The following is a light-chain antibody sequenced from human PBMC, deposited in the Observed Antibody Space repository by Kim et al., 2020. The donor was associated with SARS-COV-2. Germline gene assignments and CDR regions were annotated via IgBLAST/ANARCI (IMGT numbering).Light chain of an antibody. CDR3: QQSNRIPYT. V-gene: IGKV1-39*01. Sequence: SASVGDRVTIACRSSQSISGYLNWYQQKPGKAPKLLIYAASSLHSGVPSRFSGSGSGTDFTLTISSLQPEDFATYYCQQSNRIPYTFGQGTKLEI. CDR2: AAS. CDR1: QSISGY. J-gene: IGKJ2*01.